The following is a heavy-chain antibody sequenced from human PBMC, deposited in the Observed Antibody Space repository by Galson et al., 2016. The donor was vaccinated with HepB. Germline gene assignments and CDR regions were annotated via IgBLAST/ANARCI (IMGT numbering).Heavy chain of an antibody. J-gene: IGHJ4*02. Sequence: LRLSCAASGFTVSSSAMSWVRQAPGRGLEWISFIFSSSTIYYADSVKGRFTISRDNAKNSLYLQMNSLTDEDTAVYFCARGWRENTLDYWGQGTLVTVSS. V-gene: IGHV3-48*02. D-gene: IGHD2/OR15-2a*01. CDR3: ARGWRENTLDY. CDR1: GFTVSSSA. CDR2: IFSSSTI.